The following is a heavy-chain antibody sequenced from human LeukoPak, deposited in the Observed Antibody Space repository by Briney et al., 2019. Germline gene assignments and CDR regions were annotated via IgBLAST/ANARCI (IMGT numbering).Heavy chain of an antibody. V-gene: IGHV3-66*02. J-gene: IGHJ3*02. CDR2: IYSGGST. CDR1: GFSFSSSW. D-gene: IGHD3-10*01. CDR3: ARGYYYGSGSYYNVLDAFDI. Sequence: PGGSLRLSCAASGFSFSSSWMSWVRQAPGKGLEWVSVIYSGGSTYYADSVKGRFTISRDNSKNTPYLQMNSLRAEDTAVYYCARGYYYGSGSYYNVLDAFDIWGQGTMVTVSS.